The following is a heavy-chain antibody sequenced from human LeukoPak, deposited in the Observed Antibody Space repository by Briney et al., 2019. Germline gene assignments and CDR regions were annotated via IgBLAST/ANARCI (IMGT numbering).Heavy chain of an antibody. CDR3: AREPLNCSSTSCYSYYYYYGMDV. D-gene: IGHD2-2*01. Sequence: SVKVSCKASGGTFSSYAISWVRQAPGRELEWMGGIIPIFGTANYAQKFQGRVTITADESTSTAYMELSSLRSEDTAVYYCAREPLNCSSTSCYSYYYYYGMDVWGQGTTVTVSS. J-gene: IGHJ6*02. V-gene: IGHV1-69*01. CDR2: IIPIFGTA. CDR1: GGTFSSYA.